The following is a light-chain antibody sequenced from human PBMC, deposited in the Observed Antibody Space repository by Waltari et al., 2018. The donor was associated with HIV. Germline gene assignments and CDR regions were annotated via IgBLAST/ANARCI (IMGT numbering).Light chain of an antibody. CDR1: HRSFYTSNNKNS. J-gene: IGKJ4*01. Sequence: DNMMTQSPDSLPVSLGGRATINCKSSHRSFYTSNNKNSLAWYQQRPGQPPKLLMYWASSRASGVPDRFGGGGSGTDFTLTISGLQVEDVAVYYCQQYYSSPLTFGGGTRVEIK. CDR3: QQYYSSPLT. V-gene: IGKV4-1*01. CDR2: WAS.